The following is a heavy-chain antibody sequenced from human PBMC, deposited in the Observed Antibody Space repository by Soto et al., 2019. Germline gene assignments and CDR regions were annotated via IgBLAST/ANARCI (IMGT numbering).Heavy chain of an antibody. V-gene: IGHV4-34*01. CDR2: INHSGST. D-gene: IGHD3-9*01. Sequence: PSETLSLTCAVYGGSFSGYYWSWIRQPPGKGLEWIGEINHSGSTNYNPSLKSRVTISVDTSKNQFSLKLSSVTAADTAVYYCARGVVSGIRYFVIKPYDYWGQGTLVTVSS. J-gene: IGHJ4*02. CDR3: ARGVVSGIRYFVIKPYDY. CDR1: GGSFSGYY.